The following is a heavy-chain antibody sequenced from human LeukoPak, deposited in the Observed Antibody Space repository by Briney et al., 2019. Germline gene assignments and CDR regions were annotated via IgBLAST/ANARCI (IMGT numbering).Heavy chain of an antibody. V-gene: IGHV3-33*06. Sequence: GGSLRLSCAASGFTFSSYGMHWVRQAPGKGLEWVAVTWYDGSNKYYADSVKGRFTISRDNSKNTLYLQMNSLRAEDTAVYYCAKGRGWFGESDFDYWGQGTLVTVSS. J-gene: IGHJ4*02. CDR1: GFTFSSYG. D-gene: IGHD3-10*01. CDR2: TWYDGSNK. CDR3: AKGRGWFGESDFDY.